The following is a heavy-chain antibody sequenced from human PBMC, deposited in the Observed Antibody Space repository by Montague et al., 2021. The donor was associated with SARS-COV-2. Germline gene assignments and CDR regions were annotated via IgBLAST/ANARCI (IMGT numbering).Heavy chain of an antibody. Sequence: SLRLSCAASGFTFSSYAMHWVRQAPGKGLEWVAVISYDGSNKYYADSVKGRFTISRDNSKNTLYLQINSLRAEDTAVYYCARIQYGGYGGAFHYWGQGTLVTVSS. D-gene: IGHD5-12*01. V-gene: IGHV3-30-3*01. CDR1: GFTFSSYA. CDR3: ARIQYGGYGGAFHY. CDR2: ISYDGSNK. J-gene: IGHJ4*02.